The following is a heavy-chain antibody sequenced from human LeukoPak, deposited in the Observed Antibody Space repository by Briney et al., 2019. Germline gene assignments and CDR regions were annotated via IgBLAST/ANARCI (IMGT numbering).Heavy chain of an antibody. V-gene: IGHV4-59*01. CDR3: ARGQWPQLPQR. CDR2: IYYTGST. D-gene: IGHD2-2*01. CDR1: GGSINNYY. J-gene: IGHJ1*01. Sequence: SEILSLTCTVSGGSINNYYWSWIRQPPGKGLEWIGYIYYTGSTNYNPSLRSRVTISVDTSKNHFSLNLTSVTAADTAVYYCARGQWPQLPQRWGQGTLVTVSS.